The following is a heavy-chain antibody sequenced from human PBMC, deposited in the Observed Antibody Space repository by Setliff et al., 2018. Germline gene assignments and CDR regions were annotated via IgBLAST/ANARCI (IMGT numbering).Heavy chain of an antibody. D-gene: IGHD3-22*01. CDR3: ARDALYDSNDRNSYYGNWLDP. V-gene: IGHV1-69*13. CDR1: GYPFVGYF. J-gene: IGHJ5*02. Sequence: SVKVSCKTSGYPFVGYFIYWMRQAPGQGLEWMGGIIPIYGSTNNAEKFQGRVTFSADESMSTVYMELSSLTSADTALYYCARDALYDSNDRNSYYGNWLDPWGQGTLVTV. CDR2: IIPIYGST.